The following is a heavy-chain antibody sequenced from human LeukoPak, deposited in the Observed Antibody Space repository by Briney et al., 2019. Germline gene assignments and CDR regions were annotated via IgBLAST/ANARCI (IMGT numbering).Heavy chain of an antibody. CDR1: GFTVSSNY. J-gene: IGHJ4*02. V-gene: IGHV3-53*01. CDR3: ASQLRGVIRIDY. Sequence: GGSLRLSCAASGFTVSSNYMSWVRQAPGKGLEWVSIIYSGGSTFYADSVKGRFTISRDNSKNTLYLQMNSLRAEDTAVYYCASQLRGVIRIDYWGQGTLVTVSS. D-gene: IGHD3-10*01. CDR2: IYSGGST.